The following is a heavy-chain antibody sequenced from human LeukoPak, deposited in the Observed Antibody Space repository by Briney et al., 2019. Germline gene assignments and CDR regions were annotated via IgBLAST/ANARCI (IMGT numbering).Heavy chain of an antibody. V-gene: IGHV3-15*01. CDR3: TTELNDFWSNKYFDY. CDR2: IKSKTDGGTT. J-gene: IGHJ4*02. D-gene: IGHD3-3*01. CDR1: GFTFSNAW. Sequence: PGGSLRLSCAASGFTFSNAWMSWVRQAPGKGLEWVGRIKSKTDGGTTDYAAPVKGRFTISRDDSKNTLYLQMNSLKTEDTAVYYCTTELNDFWSNKYFDYWGQGTLVTVSS.